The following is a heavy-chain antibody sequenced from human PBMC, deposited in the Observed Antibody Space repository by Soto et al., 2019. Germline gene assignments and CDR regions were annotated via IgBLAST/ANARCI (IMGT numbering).Heavy chain of an antibody. V-gene: IGHV7-4-1*01. CDR1: VYTFTSYA. D-gene: IGHD4-4*01. CDR2: INTNTGNP. CDR3: ASNTVTTIVGYGDWYFDL. J-gene: IGHJ2*01. Sequence: QVQLVQFGSELKKPGASVKVSFKASVYTFTSYAMNWVRQAPGQGLEWMGWINTNTGNPTYAKGFTGRFVFSLDTSVSTAYLQICSLKAEDTAVYYCASNTVTTIVGYGDWYFDLWGRGTLVTVSS.